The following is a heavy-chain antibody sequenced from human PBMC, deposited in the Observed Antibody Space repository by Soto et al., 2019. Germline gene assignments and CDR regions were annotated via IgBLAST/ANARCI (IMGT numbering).Heavy chain of an antibody. Sequence: PSETLSLTCAVSGYSISSGYYWGWIRQPPGKGLEWIGSIYHSGSTYYNPSLKSRVTISVDTSKNQFSPKLSSVTAADTAVYYCARGQSSPSFARAYYYYYGMDVWGQGTTVTVSS. D-gene: IGHD6-6*01. J-gene: IGHJ6*02. V-gene: IGHV4-38-2*01. CDR2: IYHSGST. CDR3: ARGQSSPSFARAYYYYYGMDV. CDR1: GYSISSGYY.